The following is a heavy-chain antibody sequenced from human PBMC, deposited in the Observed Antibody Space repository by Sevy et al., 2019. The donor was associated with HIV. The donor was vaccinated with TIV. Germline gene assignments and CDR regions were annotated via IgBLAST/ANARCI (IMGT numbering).Heavy chain of an antibody. CDR3: TRHLHSSGWYPGDY. V-gene: IGHV5-51*01. CDR2: IYPGDSDT. Sequence: GESLKISCKGSGYRFTSYWIGWVRQMPGKGLEWMGIIYPGDSDTRYSLSFQGQVTISADKSINTAFLQWSSLKASDTAMYYCTRHLHSSGWYPGDYWGQGTLVTVSS. J-gene: IGHJ4*02. D-gene: IGHD6-19*01. CDR1: GYRFTSYW.